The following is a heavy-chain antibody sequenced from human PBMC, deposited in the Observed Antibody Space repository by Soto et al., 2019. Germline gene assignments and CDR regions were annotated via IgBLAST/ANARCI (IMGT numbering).Heavy chain of an antibody. D-gene: IGHD2-2*01. Sequence: GESLKISCAVSGFIFSDFSMNWVRQAPGKGLEWVASIGSSGGYIFYADSVKGRFTISRDNAKKSLDLQINSLRAEDTAVYYCAREKKHQSLGGRLGMDVWRQGTTVTVSS. CDR3: AREKKHQSLGGRLGMDV. CDR1: GFIFSDFS. CDR2: IGSSGGYI. J-gene: IGHJ6*02. V-gene: IGHV3-21*01.